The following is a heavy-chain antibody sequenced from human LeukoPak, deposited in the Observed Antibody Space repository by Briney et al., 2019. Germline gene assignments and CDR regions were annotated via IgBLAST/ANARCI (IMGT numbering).Heavy chain of an antibody. CDR2: ISGSGGST. J-gene: IGHJ4*02. D-gene: IGHD3-10*01. CDR3: AKDQEVYYYGSGSYFDY. V-gene: IGHV3-23*01. CDR1: GFTFSSYA. Sequence: GGSLRLSCAASGFTFSSYAMSWVRQAPGKGLELVSAISGSGGSTYYADSVKGRFTISRDNSKNTLYLQMNSLRAEDTAVYYCAKDQEVYYYGSGSYFDYWGQGTLVTVSS.